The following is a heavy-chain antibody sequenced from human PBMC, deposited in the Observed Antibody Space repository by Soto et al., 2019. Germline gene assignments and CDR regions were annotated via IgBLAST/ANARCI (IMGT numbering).Heavy chain of an antibody. Sequence: PGGSLRLSCAASGFTFSSYAMSWVRQAPGKGLGWVSAISGSGGSTYYADSVKGRFTISRDNSKNTLYLQMNSLRAEDTAVYYCAKDRRDSSGYSPIWGQAPMVTVSS. CDR1: GFTFSSYA. J-gene: IGHJ3*02. V-gene: IGHV3-23*01. CDR2: ISGSGGST. D-gene: IGHD3-22*01. CDR3: AKDRRDSSGYSPI.